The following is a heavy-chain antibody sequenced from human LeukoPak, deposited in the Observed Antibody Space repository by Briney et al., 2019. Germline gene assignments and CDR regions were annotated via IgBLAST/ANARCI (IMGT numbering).Heavy chain of an antibody. Sequence: GRSLRLSCAASGFTFSSYGMHWVRQAPGKGLEWVAVISYDGSNKYYADSVKGRFTISRDNSKSTLYLQMNSLRAEDTAVYYCAKVGLYYYDSSGYYLKDYYYYGMDVWGQGTTVTVSS. CDR1: GFTFSSYG. D-gene: IGHD3-22*01. V-gene: IGHV3-30*18. J-gene: IGHJ6*02. CDR3: AKVGLYYYDSSGYYLKDYYYYGMDV. CDR2: ISYDGSNK.